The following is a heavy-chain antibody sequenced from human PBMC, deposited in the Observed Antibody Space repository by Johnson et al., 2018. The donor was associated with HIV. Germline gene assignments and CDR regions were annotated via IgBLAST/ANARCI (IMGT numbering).Heavy chain of an antibody. D-gene: IGHD2-21*02. Sequence: QVQLVESGGGLVRPGGSLRLSCTASGFTFSDYYMSWIRQAPGKGLECVSLICGSSNNIFSADFVQGRFTISRDTAKNPLYLQLNSLRAEDTAVYFCTREPAHCGGDCLPSDAFDIWGQGTMVTVSS. CDR1: GFTFSDYY. V-gene: IGHV3-11*04. CDR3: TREPAHCGGDCLPSDAFDI. J-gene: IGHJ3*02. CDR2: ICGSSNNI.